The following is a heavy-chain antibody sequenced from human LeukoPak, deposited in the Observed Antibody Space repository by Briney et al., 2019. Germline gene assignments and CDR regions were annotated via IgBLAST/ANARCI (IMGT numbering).Heavy chain of an antibody. J-gene: IGHJ5*02. Sequence: PSETLSLTCTVSGDSISSYYWSWIRQPPGKGLEWIGYIYYSGSTNYNPSLKSRVTISVDTSKNQFSLKLSSVTAADTAVYYCARSYSSSWYWFDPWGQGTLVTVSS. CDR1: GDSISSYY. CDR3: ARSYSSSWYWFDP. CDR2: IYYSGST. D-gene: IGHD6-13*01. V-gene: IGHV4-59*01.